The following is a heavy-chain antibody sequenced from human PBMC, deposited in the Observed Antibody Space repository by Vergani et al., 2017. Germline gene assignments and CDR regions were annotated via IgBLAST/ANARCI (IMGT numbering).Heavy chain of an antibody. CDR3: ACPDPDHMLTGYYYYYYGMDV. V-gene: IGHV1-69*12. CDR1: GGTFSSYA. Sequence: QVQLVQSGAEVKKPGSSVKVSCKASGGTFSSYAISWVRQAPGQGLEWMGGIIPIFGTANYAQKFQGRVTITADESTSTAYMELSSLRSDDTAVYYCACPDPDHMLTGYYYYYYGMDVWGQGTTVTVSS. D-gene: IGHD3-9*01. J-gene: IGHJ6*02. CDR2: IIPIFGTA.